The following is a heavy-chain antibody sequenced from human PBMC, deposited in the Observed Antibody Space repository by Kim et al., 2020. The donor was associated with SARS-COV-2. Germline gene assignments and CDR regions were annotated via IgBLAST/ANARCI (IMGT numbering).Heavy chain of an antibody. V-gene: IGHV1-18*01. J-gene: IGHJ4*02. D-gene: IGHD3-3*01. Sequence: QQLQGRVTMTTDTSTSTAYMELRSLRSDDTAVYYCARGRLRFLVSIGFDYWGQGTLVTVSS. CDR3: ARGRLRFLVSIGFDY.